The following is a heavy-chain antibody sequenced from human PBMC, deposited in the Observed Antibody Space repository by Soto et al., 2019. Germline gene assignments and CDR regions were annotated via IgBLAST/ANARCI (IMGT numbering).Heavy chain of an antibody. Sequence: EVRLVESGGGLVKLGGSLRLSCAASGFTFNKYSMNWVRQAPGKGLEWVSSITSKTGDQYYADSVKGRFIISRDNTKNSLSLQVTSLRDEDTAVYYCARDLMPNDRGLGDLAYWGQGTLVTVSS. D-gene: IGHD3-22*01. CDR1: GFTFNKYS. V-gene: IGHV3-21*06. CDR3: ARDLMPNDRGLGDLAY. CDR2: ITSKTGDQ. J-gene: IGHJ4*02.